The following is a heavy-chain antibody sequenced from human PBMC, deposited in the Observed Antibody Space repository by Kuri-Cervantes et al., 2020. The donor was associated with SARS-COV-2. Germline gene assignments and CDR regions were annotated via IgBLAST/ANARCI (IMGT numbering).Heavy chain of an antibody. J-gene: IGHJ4*02. D-gene: IGHD6-13*01. CDR3: ASRIGSSSPYYYFDY. V-gene: IGHV4-39*01. CDR2: IYYSGST. CDR1: GGSISSSSYY. Sequence: SDLLSLTCTVSGGSISSSSYYWGWIRQPPGKGLEWIGSIYYSGSTYYNPSLKSRVTISVDTSKNQFSLKLSSVTAADTAVYYCASRIGSSSPYYYFDYWGQGAVVTVSS.